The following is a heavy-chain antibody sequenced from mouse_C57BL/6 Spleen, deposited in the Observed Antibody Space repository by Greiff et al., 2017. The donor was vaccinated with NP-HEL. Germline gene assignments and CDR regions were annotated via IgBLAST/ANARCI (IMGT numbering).Heavy chain of an antibody. CDR2: IFPGSGST. D-gene: IGHD2-4*01. CDR1: GYTFTDYY. V-gene: IGHV1-75*01. Sequence: QVQLKESGPELVKPGASVKISCKASGYTFTDYYINWVKQRPGQGLEWIGWIFPGSGSTYYNEKFKGKATLTVDKSSSTAYMLLSSLTSEDSAVYFCARRIYYDYVSYFDYWGQGTTLTVSS. CDR3: ARRIYYDYVSYFDY. J-gene: IGHJ2*01.